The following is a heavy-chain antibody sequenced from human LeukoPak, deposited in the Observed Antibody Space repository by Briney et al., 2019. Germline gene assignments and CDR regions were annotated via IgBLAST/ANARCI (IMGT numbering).Heavy chain of an antibody. CDR1: GSTVDNSW. D-gene: IGHD2-21*01. Sequence: GRSLRLSCSALGSTVDNSWIRSVRPAPGEGLEWLANIKQEARETNHVSTVKGRFTISRDNAKNALYLQMNRLRAEDTDVYYCARDWLMSGGDTCHFDYWGQGTLVTVSS. CDR3: ARDWLMSGGDTCHFDY. CDR2: IKQEARET. J-gene: IGHJ4*02. V-gene: IGHV3-7*01.